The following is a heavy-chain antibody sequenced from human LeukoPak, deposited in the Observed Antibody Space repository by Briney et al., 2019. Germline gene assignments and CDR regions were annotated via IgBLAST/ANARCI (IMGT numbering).Heavy chain of an antibody. CDR1: GGSFSGYC. CDR3: ARATKKRWLQYYFDY. D-gene: IGHD5-24*01. J-gene: IGHJ4*02. Sequence: SETLSLTCAVYGGSFSGYCWSWIRQPPGKGLEWIGEINHSGSTNYNPSLKSRVTISVDTSKNQFSLKLSSVTAADTAVYYCARATKKRWLQYYFDYWGQGTLVTVSS. V-gene: IGHV4-34*01. CDR2: INHSGST.